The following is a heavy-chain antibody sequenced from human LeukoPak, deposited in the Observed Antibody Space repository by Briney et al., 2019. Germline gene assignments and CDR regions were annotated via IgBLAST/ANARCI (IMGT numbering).Heavy chain of an antibody. D-gene: IGHD5-18*01. J-gene: IGHJ4*02. CDR1: GGSISSYY. CDR2: IYYSGST. CDR3: ARGGGYGYGRGLGYFDY. V-gene: IGHV4-59*01. Sequence: PSETLSLTCTVSGGSISSYYWSWIRQPPGKGLEWIGYIYYSGSTNYNPSLKSRVTISVDTSKNQFSLKLSSVTAADTAVYYCARGGGYGYGRGLGYFDYWGQGTLVTVSS.